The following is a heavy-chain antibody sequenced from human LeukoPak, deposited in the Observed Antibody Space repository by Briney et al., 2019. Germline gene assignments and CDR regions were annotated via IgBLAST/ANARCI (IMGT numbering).Heavy chain of an antibody. Sequence: GGSLRLSCAASAFTFSSHAMHWVRQAPGKGLEWVSSISTSSSYIHYADSVKGRFTISRDNAKNSLYLQMNSLRAGDTAVYYCARDLIHYYGSGAKTWGQGTLVTVSS. D-gene: IGHD3-10*01. V-gene: IGHV3-21*01. J-gene: IGHJ5*02. CDR1: AFTFSSHA. CDR2: ISTSSSYI. CDR3: ARDLIHYYGSGAKT.